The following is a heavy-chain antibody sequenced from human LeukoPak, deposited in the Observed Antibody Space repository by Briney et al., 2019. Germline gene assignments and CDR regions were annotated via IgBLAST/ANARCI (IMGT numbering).Heavy chain of an antibody. CDR3: AKVATPNTLDALDI. V-gene: IGHV3-23*01. CDR2: ISLSDSI. Sequence: GGSLRLSCAASRFTFSSYGMSWVRQAPGKGLEWVSLISLSDSIFYADSVKGRFTISRDNSKSTVHLQMDGLRVDDTAVYYCAKVATPNTLDALDIWGQGTMVTVSS. J-gene: IGHJ3*02. CDR1: RFTFSSYG. D-gene: IGHD1/OR15-1a*01.